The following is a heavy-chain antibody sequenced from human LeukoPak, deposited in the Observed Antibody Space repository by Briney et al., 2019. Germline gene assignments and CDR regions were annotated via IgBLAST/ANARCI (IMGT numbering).Heavy chain of an antibody. CDR1: GGSISSSSYY. D-gene: IGHD2-8*02. Sequence: SETLSLTCTVSGGSISSSSYYWTWIRQSPGKGLEWIGSWYNNGTSYYNPSLQSRVTISVDTSKNQFSLKLTSVTAAGTAVFYCASLGTGYYYFDFWGQGSLVTVSS. V-gene: IGHV4-39*07. CDR2: WYNNGTS. J-gene: IGHJ4*02. CDR3: ASLGTGYYYFDF.